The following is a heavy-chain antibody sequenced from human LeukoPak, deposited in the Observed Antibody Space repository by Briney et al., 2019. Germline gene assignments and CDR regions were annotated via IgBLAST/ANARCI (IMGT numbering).Heavy chain of an antibody. Sequence: GGSLRLSCVGSGFTFRSHAMSWVRQAPEKGLEFVSGIYENGGTTYYADSVKGRFSISRDNSKNTLYLQMDSLRGEDTAVYYCAKDFRIGYSAHFDYWGRGALVAVSS. CDR1: GFTFRSHA. J-gene: IGHJ4*02. CDR3: AKDFRIGYSAHFDY. CDR2: IYENGGTT. D-gene: IGHD2-21*01. V-gene: IGHV3-23*01.